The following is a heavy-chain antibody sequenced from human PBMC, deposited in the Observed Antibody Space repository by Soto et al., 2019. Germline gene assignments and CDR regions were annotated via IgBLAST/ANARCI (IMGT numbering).Heavy chain of an antibody. CDR3: VRAAGYSGNDYVYYYGMDV. V-gene: IGHV3-33*01. Sequence: QVQLVESGGGVVQPGRSLRLSCAASGFTFSSYGMHWVRQAPGKGLEWVALVWYDGGNKYYADSVKGRFTISIDNSKNTLYLQMNSLRDEDTAVYYCVRAAGYSGNDYVYYYGMDVWGQGSMVTVSS. CDR2: VWYDGGNK. D-gene: IGHD5-12*01. J-gene: IGHJ6*02. CDR1: GFTFSSYG.